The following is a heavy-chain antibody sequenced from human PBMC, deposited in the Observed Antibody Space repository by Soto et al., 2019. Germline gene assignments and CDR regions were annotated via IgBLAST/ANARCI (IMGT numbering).Heavy chain of an antibody. J-gene: IGHJ4*02. Sequence: GGSLRLSCAASGFTFGASALQWVRQASGKGLEWVSTISGSAGSTYYADSVKGRSTISRDNSKNTLYLQMNSLRAEDTAVYYCATSSIYSGFGYWGQGTLVTVSS. D-gene: IGHD3-22*01. V-gene: IGHV3-23*01. CDR2: ISGSAGST. CDR3: ATSSIYSGFGY. CDR1: GFTFGASA.